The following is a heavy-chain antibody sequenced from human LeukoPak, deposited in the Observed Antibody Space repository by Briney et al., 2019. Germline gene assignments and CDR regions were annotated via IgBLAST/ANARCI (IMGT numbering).Heavy chain of an antibody. V-gene: IGHV4-34*01. CDR3: ARVNINNWHSCDY. CDR1: GGSFSGYY. J-gene: IGHJ4*02. CDR2: INHSGST. D-gene: IGHD1-1*01. Sequence: TSETLSLTCAVYGGSFSGYYWSWIRQPPGKGLEWIGEINHSGSTNYNPSLKSRVTISVDTSKNQFSLKLSSVTAADTAVYYCARVNINNWHSCDYWGQGTLVTVSS.